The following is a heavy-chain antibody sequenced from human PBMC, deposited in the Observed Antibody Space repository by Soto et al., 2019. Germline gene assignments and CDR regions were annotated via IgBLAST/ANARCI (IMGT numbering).Heavy chain of an antibody. CDR1: GFTFIDHW. J-gene: IGHJ4*02. CDR2: INRDGSTT. D-gene: IGHD6-19*01. CDR3: ARGYSSGPDY. V-gene: IGHV3-74*01. Sequence: EVQLVESGGGVVQPGGSLRLSCAASGFTFIDHWMHWVGKVQGKGLVWVARINRDGSTTTYADPVKGRFTISRANARNTLYLQMDSLRAGDTALYYCARGYSSGPDYWGQGTLVTVSS.